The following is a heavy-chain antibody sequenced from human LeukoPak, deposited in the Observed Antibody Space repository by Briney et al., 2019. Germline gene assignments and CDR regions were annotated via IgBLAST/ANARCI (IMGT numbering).Heavy chain of an antibody. CDR2: MNPNSGNT. Sequence: ASVKVSCKASGYTFTSYDINWVRQATGQGLEWMGWMNPNSGNTGYAQKFQGRVTMTRNTSISTAYMELSSLRSEDTAVYHCARGEQRRRNDILTGYRLGYWGQGTPVTVSS. V-gene: IGHV1-8*01. D-gene: IGHD3-9*01. J-gene: IGHJ4*02. CDR3: ARGEQRRRNDILTGYRLGY. CDR1: GYTFTSYD.